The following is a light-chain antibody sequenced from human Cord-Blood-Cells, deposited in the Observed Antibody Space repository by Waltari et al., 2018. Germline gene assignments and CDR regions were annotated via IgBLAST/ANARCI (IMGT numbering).Light chain of an antibody. CDR1: SSTTGSNT. Sequence: QSVLTQPPSASGTPGQRVTIPCSGSSSTTGSNTVNWYQQLPGTAPKLLIYSNNQRPSGVPDRFSGSKSGTSASLAISGLQSEDEADYYCAAWDDSLNGWVFGGGTKLTVL. CDR2: SNN. J-gene: IGLJ2*01. V-gene: IGLV1-44*01. CDR3: AAWDDSLNGWV.